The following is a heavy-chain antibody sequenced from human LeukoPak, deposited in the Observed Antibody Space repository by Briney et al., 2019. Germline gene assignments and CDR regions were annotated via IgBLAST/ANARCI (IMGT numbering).Heavy chain of an antibody. CDR1: GGTFSSYA. V-gene: IGHV1-69*04. Sequence: SVKVSCKVSGGTFSSYAINWVRQAPGQGLEWMGRIIPIDAITNYTQKFQGRVTITADKSTNTAYMDLSSLRSEDTAVYYCAPAVYDVWSGYYRNWFGPWGQGTLVTVSS. D-gene: IGHD3-3*01. CDR3: APAVYDVWSGYYRNWFGP. J-gene: IGHJ5*02. CDR2: IIPIDAIT.